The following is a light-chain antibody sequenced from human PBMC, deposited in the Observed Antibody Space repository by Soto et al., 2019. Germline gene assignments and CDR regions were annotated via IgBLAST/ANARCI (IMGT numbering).Light chain of an antibody. V-gene: IGLV2-23*01. J-gene: IGLJ1*01. Sequence: QSALAQPASVSGSPGQSITISCTGTSSDVVNDLLVSWYQQQPGKAPKLMIYEGTKRPAGVSDRFSGSKSGNTASLTISGLQAADEADYFCFSYAGSSTYVFGTGTNVTVL. CDR2: EGT. CDR3: FSYAGSSTYV. CDR1: SSDVVNDLL.